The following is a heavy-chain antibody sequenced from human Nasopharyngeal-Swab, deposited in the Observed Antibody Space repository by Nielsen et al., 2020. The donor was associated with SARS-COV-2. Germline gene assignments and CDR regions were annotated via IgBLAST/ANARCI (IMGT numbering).Heavy chain of an antibody. CDR2: INYSGST. Sequence: WIRQPPGKGLEWIGSINYSGSTYYNPSHKSRVTISVDTSKNQFALKLSSGTAADTAVYYCASQGSGSYYLLYYYYGMDVWGQGTTVTVSS. V-gene: IGHV4-39*01. D-gene: IGHD1-26*01. CDR3: ASQGSGSYYLLYYYYGMDV. J-gene: IGHJ6*02.